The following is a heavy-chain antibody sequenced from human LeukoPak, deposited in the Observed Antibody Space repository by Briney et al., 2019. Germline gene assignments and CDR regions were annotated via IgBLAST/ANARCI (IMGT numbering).Heavy chain of an antibody. V-gene: IGHV1-18*01. CDR3: ARDGITIFGVVIGYNWFDP. J-gene: IGHJ5*02. Sequence: GASVKVSCKASGYTFTSYGISWVRQAPGQGLEWMGWIGAYNGNTNYAQKLQGRVTMTTDTSTSTAYMELRSLRSDDTAVYYCARDGITIFGVVIGYNWFDPWGQGTLVTVSS. D-gene: IGHD3-3*01. CDR2: IGAYNGNT. CDR1: GYTFTSYG.